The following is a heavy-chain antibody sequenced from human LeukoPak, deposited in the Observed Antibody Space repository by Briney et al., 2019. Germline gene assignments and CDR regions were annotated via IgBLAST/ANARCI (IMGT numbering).Heavy chain of an antibody. D-gene: IGHD3-3*01. V-gene: IGHV3-30-3*01. CDR3: ARNITIFGVFRLGPVDV. Sequence: PGGSLRLSCAASGFTFSSYAMHWVRQAPGKGLEWVAVISYDGSNKYYADSVKGRFTISRDNSKNTLYLQMNSLRAEDTAVNYCARNITIFGVFRLGPVDVWGQGTTVTVSS. CDR1: GFTFSSYA. J-gene: IGHJ6*02. CDR2: ISYDGSNK.